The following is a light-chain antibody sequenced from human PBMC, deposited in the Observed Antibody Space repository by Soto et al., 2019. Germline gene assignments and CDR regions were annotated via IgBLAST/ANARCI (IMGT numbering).Light chain of an antibody. Sequence: QSALTQPPSASGSPGQTVTISCTGTSSDVGGYDYVSWYQQHPGEAPKLIIYEVTKRPSGVPDRFSGSKSGNTASLTVSGLQAEDEADYHCSSYRSSIIPVVFGGGTKLTVL. CDR3: SSYRSSIIPVV. CDR2: EVT. V-gene: IGLV2-8*01. CDR1: SSDVGGYDY. J-gene: IGLJ2*01.